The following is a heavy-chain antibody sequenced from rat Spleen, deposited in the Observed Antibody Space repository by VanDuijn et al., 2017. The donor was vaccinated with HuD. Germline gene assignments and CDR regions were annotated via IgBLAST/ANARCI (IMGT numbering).Heavy chain of an antibody. CDR3: ARHEDYGGYSKDYFEY. D-gene: IGHD1-11*01. CDR2: IIYDGSGT. V-gene: IGHV5-29*01. J-gene: IGHJ2*01. Sequence: EVQLVESGGGLVQPGRSLKLSCVASGFSFTNYGMAWVRQAPTKGLEWVATIIYDGSGTYYRDSVRGRFTISRDNAKSTLYLQMSSLRSEDTATYYCARHEDYGGYSKDYFEYWGQGVMVTVSS. CDR1: GFSFTNYG.